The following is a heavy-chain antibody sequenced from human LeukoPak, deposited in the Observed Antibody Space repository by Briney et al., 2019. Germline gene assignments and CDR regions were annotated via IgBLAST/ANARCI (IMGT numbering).Heavy chain of an antibody. CDR3: ARDGAVAEGETWIQLWLQGNDAFDI. CDR1: GFTFSSYW. D-gene: IGHD5-18*01. CDR2: IKQDGSEK. V-gene: IGHV3-7*01. Sequence: GGSLRLSCAASGFTFSSYWMSWVRQAPGKGLEWVANIKQDGSEKCYVDSVKGRFTISRDNAKNSLYLQMNSLRAEDTAVYYCARDGAVAEGETWIQLWLQGNDAFDIWGQGTMVAVSS. J-gene: IGHJ3*02.